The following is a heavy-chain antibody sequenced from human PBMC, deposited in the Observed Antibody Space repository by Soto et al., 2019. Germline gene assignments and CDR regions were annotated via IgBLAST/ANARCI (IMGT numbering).Heavy chain of an antibody. Sequence: QVQLQESGPGLVKPSQTLSLTCTVSGGSISSGDYYWSWHRQTPGQGLESFGYISYPGSTYYNPSLKSRVSMSVATSKNKFSLKLSSVTAADTAVDYCVRESSRGIYWYFELWGRGTLVTVSS. V-gene: IGHV4-30-4*01. CDR3: VRESSRGIYWYFEL. CDR2: ISYPGST. CDR1: GGSISSGDYY. J-gene: IGHJ2*01. D-gene: IGHD2-2*01.